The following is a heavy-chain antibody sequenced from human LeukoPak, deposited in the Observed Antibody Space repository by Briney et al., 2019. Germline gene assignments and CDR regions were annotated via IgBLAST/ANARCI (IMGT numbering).Heavy chain of an antibody. D-gene: IGHD2-2*01. J-gene: IGHJ4*02. Sequence: SETLSLTCTVSGGSISSYYWSWIRQPPGKGLEWIGEINHSGSTTYKPSLKSRVTISVDTSKNHFSLRLTSVTAADTAVYYCARGPCSTSCHRSWYFDYWGQGTLVTVSS. CDR1: GGSISSYY. CDR3: ARGPCSTSCHRSWYFDY. CDR2: INHSGST. V-gene: IGHV4-34*01.